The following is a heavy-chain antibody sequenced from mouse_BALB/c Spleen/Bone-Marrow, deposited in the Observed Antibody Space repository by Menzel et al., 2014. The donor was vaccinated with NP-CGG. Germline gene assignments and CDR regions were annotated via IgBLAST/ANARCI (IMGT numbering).Heavy chain of an antibody. D-gene: IGHD1-1*01. CDR2: IDPANVNT. J-gene: IGHJ2*01. Sequence: EVKLQESGAELVKPGASVKLSCTASGFNIKDTYMHWVKQRPEQGLEWIGRIDPANVNTKYDPKFQGKATLTADTSSNTSYLQLSSLTSEDTAVYYCASYVYGYYFDYWGQGTTLTVSS. CDR1: GFNIKDTY. V-gene: IGHV14-3*02. CDR3: ASYVYGYYFDY.